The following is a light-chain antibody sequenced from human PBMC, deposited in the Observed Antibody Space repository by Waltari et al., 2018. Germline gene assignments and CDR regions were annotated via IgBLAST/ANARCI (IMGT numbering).Light chain of an antibody. Sequence: SYRLPQPPSVSVAPGKTARISCGGDNIGTKSGHWYQPRPGQAPVLVLYLDSARPPGVSERFSGSNSGNTATLTIIRVEVGDEADYYCQVCGTSCDHPVFGGGTKLTVL. CDR1: NIGTKS. CDR2: LDS. J-gene: IGLJ3*02. V-gene: IGLV3-21*04. CDR3: QVCGTSCDHPV.